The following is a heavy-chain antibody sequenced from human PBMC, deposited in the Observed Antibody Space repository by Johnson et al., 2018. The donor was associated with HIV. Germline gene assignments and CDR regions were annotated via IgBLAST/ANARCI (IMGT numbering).Heavy chain of an antibody. CDR2: IYSGGTT. J-gene: IGHJ3*02. D-gene: IGHD5-12*01. CDR3: ARASNSGYDQAFDI. CDR1: GFTFSDYY. V-gene: IGHV3-66*01. Sequence: VQLVESGGGLVKPGGSLRLSCAASGFTFSDYYMSWVRQAPGKGLEWVSVIYSGGTTYYADSVKGRFSISRDNSKNTLYLQMNSLRAEDTAVYYCARASNSGYDQAFDIWGQGTMVTVSS.